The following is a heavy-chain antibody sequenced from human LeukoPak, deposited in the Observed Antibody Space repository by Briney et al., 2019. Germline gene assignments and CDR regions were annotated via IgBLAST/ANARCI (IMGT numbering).Heavy chain of an antibody. J-gene: IGHJ4*02. Sequence: PGGSLRLSCAASGFTFSSYAMHWVRQAPGKGLEWVAVISYDGSNKYYADSVKGRFTISRDNSKNTLYLQMNSLRAEDTAVYYCARDYDFWSGYPNFDYWGQGTLVTVSS. CDR1: GFTFSSYA. V-gene: IGHV3-30-3*01. CDR3: ARDYDFWSGYPNFDY. D-gene: IGHD3-3*01. CDR2: ISYDGSNK.